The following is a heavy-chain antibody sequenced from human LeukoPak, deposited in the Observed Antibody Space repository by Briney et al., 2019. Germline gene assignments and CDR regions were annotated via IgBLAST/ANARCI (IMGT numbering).Heavy chain of an antibody. CDR2: SGSGDNT. V-gene: IGHV3-23*01. Sequence: GGSLRLSCAASGFTFSGFAMSWVRRTPGKGLEWVSGSGSGDNTLYADSVKGRFTISRDNSKNTVYLQMNSLRFEDTAMYYCARNWFDPWGQGTLVTVSS. CDR1: GFTFSGFA. CDR3: ARNWFDP. J-gene: IGHJ5*02.